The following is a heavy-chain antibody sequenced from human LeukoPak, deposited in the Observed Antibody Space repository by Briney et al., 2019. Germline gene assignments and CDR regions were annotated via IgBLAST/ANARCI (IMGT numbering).Heavy chain of an antibody. J-gene: IGHJ4*02. V-gene: IGHV5-51*01. CDR3: ARRDAGLAFDY. D-gene: IGHD6-13*01. CDR1: GYTFTTYW. Sequence: GESLQISSKGSGYTFTTYWIAWVRQVPGKDLEWMGIIYPGDSDTRYSPSFQGQVTISADKSITTAYLQWSSLKASDTAMYYCARRDAGLAFDYWGQGTLVTVSS. CDR2: IYPGDSDT.